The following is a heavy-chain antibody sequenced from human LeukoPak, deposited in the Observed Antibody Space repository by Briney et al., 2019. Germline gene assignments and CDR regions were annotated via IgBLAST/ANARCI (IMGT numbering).Heavy chain of an antibody. CDR2: MNPNSGNT. J-gene: IGHJ4*02. CDR1: AYTFASYD. CDR3: ARGWGIAMFERHFDY. Sequence: ASVKVSCKASAYTFASYDINWVRQATGQGLEWMGWMNPNSGNTGYAQKFQGRVTMTRNTSISTAYMELSSLRSEDTAVYYCARGWGIAMFERHFDYWGQGTLVTVSS. D-gene: IGHD3-10*02. V-gene: IGHV1-8*01.